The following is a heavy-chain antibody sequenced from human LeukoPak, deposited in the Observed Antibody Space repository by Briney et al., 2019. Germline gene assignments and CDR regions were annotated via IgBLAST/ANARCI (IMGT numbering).Heavy chain of an antibody. CDR1: GYTFTNYG. CDR3: ARDRGYSSGWSWFDP. J-gene: IGHJ5*02. D-gene: IGHD6-19*01. V-gene: IGHV1-18*01. CDR2: ISANNDNT. Sequence: ASVKVSCKASGYTFTNYGISWVRQAPGQGLEWMGWISANNDNTNYGQKLQGRVTMTTDTSTTTAYMELRNLRSEDTAVYYCARDRGYSSGWSWFDPWGQGTLVTVSS.